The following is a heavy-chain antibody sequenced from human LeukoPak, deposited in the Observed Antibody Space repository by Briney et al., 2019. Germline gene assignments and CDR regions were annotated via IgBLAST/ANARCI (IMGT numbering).Heavy chain of an antibody. V-gene: IGHV4-4*09. CDR3: ARHPPNDFWVGYGSFDV. D-gene: IGHD3-3*01. Sequence: SETLSLTCTVSGGSLTDYYWAWIRQPPGKGLEWIGYIYSRGSTTYDPSLQSRVSLSIDTSKSQFSLSLTSVTAADTAVYYCARHPPNDFWVGYGSFDVWGQGTMVTVSS. J-gene: IGHJ3*01. CDR2: IYSRGST. CDR1: GGSLTDYY.